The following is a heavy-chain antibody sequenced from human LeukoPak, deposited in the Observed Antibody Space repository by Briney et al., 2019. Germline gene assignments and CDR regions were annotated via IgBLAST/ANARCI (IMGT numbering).Heavy chain of an antibody. CDR2: IYYSGST. D-gene: IGHD6-13*01. CDR3: ARHFSIAAAVPRYYFDY. V-gene: IGHV4-39*01. Sequence: PSETLSLTCTVSGGSISSSSYYWGWIRQPPGKGLEWIGSIYYSGSTYYNPSLKSRVTISVDTSKNQFSLKLSSVTAADTAVYYCARHFSIAAAVPRYYFDYWGQGTLVTVSS. J-gene: IGHJ4*02. CDR1: GGSISSSSYY.